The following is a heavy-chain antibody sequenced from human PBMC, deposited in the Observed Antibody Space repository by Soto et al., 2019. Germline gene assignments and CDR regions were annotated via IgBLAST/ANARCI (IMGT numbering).Heavy chain of an antibody. V-gene: IGHV1-18*01. J-gene: IGHJ6*03. CDR3: ARPTPDYSNYTGLVYYYYYMDV. D-gene: IGHD4-4*01. CDR2: ISAYNGNT. Sequence: ASVKVSCKASGYTFTSYGISWVRQAPGQGLEWMGWISAYNGNTNYAQKLQGRVTMTTDTSTSTAYMELRSLRSDDTAVYYCARPTPDYSNYTGLVYYYYYMDVWGKGTTVTVSS. CDR1: GYTFTSYG.